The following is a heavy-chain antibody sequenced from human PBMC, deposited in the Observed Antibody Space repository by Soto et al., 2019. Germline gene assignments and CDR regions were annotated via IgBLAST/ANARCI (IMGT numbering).Heavy chain of an antibody. CDR2: ISAYNGNT. Sequence: QVQLVQSGAEVKKPGASVKVSCKASGYTFSSYFISWVRQAPGQGLEWMGWISAYNGNTNYAQNLQGRVTMTTDTSTSTDYMELRSLSSDDTAVYYCARDRPPVDYWGQGTLVTFSS. CDR3: ARDRPPVDY. V-gene: IGHV1-18*01. J-gene: IGHJ4*02. CDR1: GYTFSSYF.